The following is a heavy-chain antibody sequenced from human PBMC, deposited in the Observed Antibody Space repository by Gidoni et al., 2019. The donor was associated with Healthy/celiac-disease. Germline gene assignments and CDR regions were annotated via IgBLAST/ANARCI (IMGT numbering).Heavy chain of an antibody. CDR2: IWDDGSNK. V-gene: IGHV3-33*08. J-gene: IGHJ4*02. Sequence: QVQLVESGGGVVQPGRSLRLSCAASGFTFRSYGMHWVRQAPGKGLEWVAVIWDDGSNKYYADSVKGRFTISRDNSKNTLYLQMNSLRAEDTAVYYWARGEYYDFWSGYYMYYWGQGTLVTVSS. D-gene: IGHD3-3*01. CDR3: ARGEYYDFWSGYYMYY. CDR1: GFTFRSYG.